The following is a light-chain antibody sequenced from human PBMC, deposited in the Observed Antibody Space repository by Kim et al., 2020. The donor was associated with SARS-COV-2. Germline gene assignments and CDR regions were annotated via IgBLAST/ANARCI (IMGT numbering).Light chain of an antibody. J-gene: IGLJ1*01. CDR1: SSDVGGYNY. Sequence: QSITIPCTGPSSDVGGYNYVSWYQQHPGKAPKLMIYDVSNRPSGVSNRFSGSKSGNTASLTISGLQAEDEADYYCSSYTSSSTLYVFGTGTKVTVL. CDR2: DVS. V-gene: IGLV2-14*03. CDR3: SSYTSSSTLYV.